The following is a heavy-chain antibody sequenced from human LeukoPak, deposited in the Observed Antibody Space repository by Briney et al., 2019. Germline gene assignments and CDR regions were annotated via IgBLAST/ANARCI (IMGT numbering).Heavy chain of an antibody. CDR2: IYHSGST. J-gene: IGHJ4*02. D-gene: IGHD3-16*01. CDR1: GGSISSGGYY. CDR3: TRGAGWLIDY. V-gene: IGHV4-39*07. Sequence: SETLSLTCTVSGGSISSGGYYWGWIRQPPGKGLEWIGSIYHSGSTYYNPSLKRRVTISVDTSKNQFSLKLSSVTAADTAVYSGTRGAGWLIDYWGQGRLVTVSP.